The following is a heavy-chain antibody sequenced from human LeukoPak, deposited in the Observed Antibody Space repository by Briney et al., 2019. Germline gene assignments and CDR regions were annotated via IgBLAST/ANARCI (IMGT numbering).Heavy chain of an antibody. V-gene: IGHV1-46*01. D-gene: IGHD3-3*01. Sequence: ASVKASCKASGYTFTSYYIHWMRQTPGQGFEWMGYSYPDAGTTDHAQRFRDRVVMTADTATSTVYMELSSLTSEDTGVYYCVREFVGGIFEYWGQGALITVSA. CDR1: GYTFTSYY. J-gene: IGHJ4*02. CDR2: SYPDAGTT. CDR3: VREFVGGIFEY.